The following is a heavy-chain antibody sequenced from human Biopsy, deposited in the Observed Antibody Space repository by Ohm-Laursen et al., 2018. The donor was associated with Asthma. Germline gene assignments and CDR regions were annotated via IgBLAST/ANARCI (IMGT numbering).Heavy chain of an antibody. Sequence: SLRLSCTASGFTFGNFWMSWGRQTPGKGLEWVATITGDGSQKFYVDSVTGRFTISRDNSKNSLYLQMNSLRAEDTAVYYCVGDGTDDAFDIWGQGTVVSVSS. CDR3: VGDGTDDAFDI. V-gene: IGHV3-7*01. D-gene: IGHD1-1*01. J-gene: IGHJ3*02. CDR1: GFTFGNFW. CDR2: ITGDGSQK.